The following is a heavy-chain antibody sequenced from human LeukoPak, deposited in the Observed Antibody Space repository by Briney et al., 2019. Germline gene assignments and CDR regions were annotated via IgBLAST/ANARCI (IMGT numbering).Heavy chain of an antibody. J-gene: IGHJ6*04. CDR1: EFTFSSYW. CDR2: IKQDGSEK. CDR3: ARDILLWFGEPYNYGMDV. V-gene: IGHV3-7*03. Sequence: GGSLRLSCAASEFTFSSYWMSWVRQAPGKGLEWVANIKQDGSEKYYVDSVKGRFTISRDNAKNSLYLQMNSLRAEDTAVYYCARDILLWFGEPYNYGMDVWGKGTTVTVSS. D-gene: IGHD3-10*01.